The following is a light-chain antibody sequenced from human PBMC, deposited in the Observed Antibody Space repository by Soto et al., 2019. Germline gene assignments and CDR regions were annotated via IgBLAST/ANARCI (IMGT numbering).Light chain of an antibody. J-gene: IGLJ2*01. CDR1: SSDVGGYNY. V-gene: IGLV2-14*01. CDR3: SSYTSSSTPVV. Sequence: QSVLTQPASVSGSTGQSITISCTGTSSDVGGYNYVSWYQQHPGKATKLMIYDVSNRPSGVSNRFSGSKSGNTASLTISGLQAEDEADYYCSSYTSSSTPVVFGGGTKLTVL. CDR2: DVS.